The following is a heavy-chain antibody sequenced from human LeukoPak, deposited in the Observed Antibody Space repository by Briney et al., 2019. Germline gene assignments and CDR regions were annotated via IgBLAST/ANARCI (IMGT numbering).Heavy chain of an antibody. Sequence: GGFLRLSCAASGFTFSNYGMHWVRQAPGKGLEWVAFIRYDGSNKYYADSVKGRFTISRDNSKNTVYLQMNSLRAEDTAVYYCTKEIELWGQGTLVTVSS. CDR1: GFTFSNYG. CDR3: TKEIEL. D-gene: IGHD1-7*01. CDR2: IRYDGSNK. J-gene: IGHJ4*02. V-gene: IGHV3-30*02.